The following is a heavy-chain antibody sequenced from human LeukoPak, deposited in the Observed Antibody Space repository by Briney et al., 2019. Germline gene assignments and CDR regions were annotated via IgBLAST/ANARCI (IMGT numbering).Heavy chain of an antibody. CDR1: GFTFSSYW. Sequence: GGSLRLSCAASGFTFSSYWMHWVRQAPGKGLVWVSRINSDGSSTSYADSVKGRFTISRDNAKNTLYLQMNSLRAEDTAVYYCARERGSGWFDDAFDIWGQGTMVTVSS. V-gene: IGHV3-74*01. CDR2: INSDGSST. CDR3: ARERGSGWFDDAFDI. D-gene: IGHD6-19*01. J-gene: IGHJ3*02.